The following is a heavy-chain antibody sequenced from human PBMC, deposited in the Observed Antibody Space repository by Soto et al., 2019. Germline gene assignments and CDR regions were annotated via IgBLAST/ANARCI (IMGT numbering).Heavy chain of an antibody. J-gene: IGHJ6*02. Sequence: GESLKISCQGSGYSFTYYWIAWVRQWPGKDLEWMGIIYPNDADTRYNPSFQGQVTISADKSISTAYLQWTSLKTSDTAMYYCARVPSVVTPGNDYFGVDVWGQGTTVTVSS. D-gene: IGHD2-2*01. CDR2: IYPNDADT. V-gene: IGHV5-51*01. CDR3: ARVPSVVTPGNDYFGVDV. CDR1: GYSFTYYW.